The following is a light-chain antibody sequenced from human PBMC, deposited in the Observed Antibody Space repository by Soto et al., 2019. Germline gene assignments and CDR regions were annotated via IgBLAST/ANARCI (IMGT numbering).Light chain of an antibody. CDR3: QQYNNWPPLT. J-gene: IGKJ4*01. Sequence: EIEMTQSPATLSVSPGEGATLSCRASQSVSSNLAWYQQKPGQAPRLLIYGASTRATGIPGRFSGSGSGTEFTLTISSLQSEDFAVYYCQQYNNWPPLTFGGGTKVEIK. V-gene: IGKV3-15*01. CDR2: GAS. CDR1: QSVSSN.